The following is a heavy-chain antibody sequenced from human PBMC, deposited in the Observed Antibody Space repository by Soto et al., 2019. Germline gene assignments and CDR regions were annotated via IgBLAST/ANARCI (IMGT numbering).Heavy chain of an antibody. CDR2: IIPVFGAA. Sequence: QVQLVQSGAEVKKPGSSVRVSCKASGATLNSFINYGITWVRQAPGQGLEYVGGIIPVFGAANHAQKFQGRVTISSDESTMTVNMELSSLRSNDTAVYYCARGAATKILMLKYDGLEIWGQGTMVTVSS. CDR1: GATLNSFINYG. CDR3: ARGAATKILMLKYDGLEI. J-gene: IGHJ3*02. D-gene: IGHD3-16*01. V-gene: IGHV1-69*05.